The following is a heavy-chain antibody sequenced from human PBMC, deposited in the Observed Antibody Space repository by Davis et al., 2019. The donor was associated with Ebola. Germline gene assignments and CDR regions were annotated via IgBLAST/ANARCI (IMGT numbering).Heavy chain of an antibody. V-gene: IGHV3-11*04. CDR3: ARDRTDFGIVVVVAATPDY. J-gene: IGHJ4*02. CDR2: IGSSGGTI. D-gene: IGHD2-15*01. Sequence: GESLKISCTASGFTFSDYYMSWIRQAAGKGLEWLSYIGSSGGTIYYADSVKGRFTISRDNSKNTLYLQMNSLRAEDTAVYYCARDRTDFGIVVVVAATPDYWGQGTLVTVSS. CDR1: GFTFSDYY.